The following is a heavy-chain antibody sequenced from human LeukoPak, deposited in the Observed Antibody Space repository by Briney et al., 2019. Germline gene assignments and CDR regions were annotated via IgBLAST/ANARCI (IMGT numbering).Heavy chain of an antibody. CDR2: VQTTGSL. V-gene: IGHV4-61*02. Sequence: SETLSLTCTVSGGSITSGPHYWNWIRQSAEKGLEWIGRVQTTGSLDYNPSLKSRVTISVDTSKNQFSLKLSSVTAADTAVYYCASSPAPPYYYYYMDVWGKGTTVTVSS. CDR3: ASSPAPPYYYYYMDV. J-gene: IGHJ6*03. CDR1: GGSITSGPHY.